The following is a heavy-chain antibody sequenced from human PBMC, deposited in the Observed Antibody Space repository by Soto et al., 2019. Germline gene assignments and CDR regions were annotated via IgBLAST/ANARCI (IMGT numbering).Heavy chain of an antibody. CDR2: ITWNSGNI. V-gene: IGHV3-9*01. CDR3: VKDSYADFHRVLSTAEYFFDY. CDR1: GFTFDDYA. J-gene: IGHJ4*01. Sequence: EVQLVESGGGLVRPGRSLRLSCTASGFTFDDYAMHWVRQAPGRALDWVSGITWNSGNIAYADSVKGRFTIARDDDNNSLYLQMNSLRPEDTALYYCVKDSYADFHRVLSTAEYFFDYWGHGTLVTVSS. D-gene: IGHD2-2*01.